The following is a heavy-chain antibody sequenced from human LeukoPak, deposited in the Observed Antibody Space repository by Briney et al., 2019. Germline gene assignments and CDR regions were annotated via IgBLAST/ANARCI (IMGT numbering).Heavy chain of an antibody. CDR1: GFTFSNYG. CDR2: ISFDESSE. CDR3: AKEVGYGSPYFDY. D-gene: IGHD5-12*01. Sequence: GGSLRLSCAASGFTFSNYGMHWVRQAPGKGLEWVALISFDESSEYYADSVKGRFSISRDNSKNTLYLQMNNARVDDTAVYYCAKEVGYGSPYFDYWGQGTLVTISS. J-gene: IGHJ4*02. V-gene: IGHV3-30*18.